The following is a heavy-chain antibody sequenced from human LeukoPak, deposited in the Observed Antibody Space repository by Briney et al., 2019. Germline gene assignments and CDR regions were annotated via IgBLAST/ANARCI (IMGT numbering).Heavy chain of an antibody. D-gene: IGHD6-13*01. J-gene: IGHJ4*02. CDR2: INSDGGST. V-gene: IGHV3-74*01. CDR3: ARRIQGMAPYYFDY. Sequence: GGSLRLSCTASGFTFSSYWMHWVRQAPGKGLGWVSRINSDGGSTSYADSVKGRFTISRDNAEYTLYLQMNSLRAEDTAVYYCARRIQGMAPYYFDYWGQGTLVTVSS. CDR1: GFTFSSYW.